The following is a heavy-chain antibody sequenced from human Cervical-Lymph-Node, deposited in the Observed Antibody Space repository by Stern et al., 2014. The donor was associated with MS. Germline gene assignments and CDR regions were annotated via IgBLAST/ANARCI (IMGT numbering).Heavy chain of an antibody. CDR1: GFSLRTSGMC. J-gene: IGHJ4*02. CDR2: IDWDDAK. D-gene: IGHD3-10*01. CDR3: ARMMTVSGSIGGSSGSTGFDY. Sequence: QVTLKESGPALVKPTQTLTLTCTFSGFSLRTSGMCVSWIRQPPGKALEWLALIDWDDAKYYSTSLKTRLTISKDTSKNQVVLTVTNMDPVDTATYYCARMMTVSGSIGGSSGSTGFDYWGQGTLVTVSA. V-gene: IGHV2-70*01.